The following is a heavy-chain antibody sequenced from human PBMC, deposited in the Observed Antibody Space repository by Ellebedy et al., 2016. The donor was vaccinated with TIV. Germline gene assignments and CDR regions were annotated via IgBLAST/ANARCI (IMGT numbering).Heavy chain of an antibody. CDR3: AGRTRNTLLGPVDY. V-gene: IGHV4-59*01. D-gene: IGHD3-16*01. J-gene: IGHJ4*02. CDR2: VSYSGST. Sequence: MPSETLSLTCTVSGASITSYYWSWIRQPPEKGLEWIGYVSYSGSTNYNPSLKSRLTIPEDTSKNQFSLKLSSVTAADTAVYYCAGRTRNTLLGPVDYWGQGILVTVSS. CDR1: GASITSYY.